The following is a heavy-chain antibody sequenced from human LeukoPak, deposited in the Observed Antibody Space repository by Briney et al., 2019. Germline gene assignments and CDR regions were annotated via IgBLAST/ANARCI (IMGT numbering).Heavy chain of an antibody. CDR3: AKGKTTGGGPGYYFDY. CDR1: GFTFSNYA. D-gene: IGHD3-10*01. CDR2: ISGSAGST. Sequence: PGGSLRLSCAASGFTFSNYAMSWVRQAPGKGLEWVSAISGSAGSTYYADSVKGRFTISRDNSKNTLHLQMDSLRAEDTAVYYWAKGKTTGGGPGYYFDYWGQGTLVTASS. V-gene: IGHV3-23*01. J-gene: IGHJ4*02.